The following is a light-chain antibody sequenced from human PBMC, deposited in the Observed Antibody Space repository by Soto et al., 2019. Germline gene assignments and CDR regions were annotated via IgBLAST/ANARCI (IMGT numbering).Light chain of an antibody. J-gene: IGKJ5*01. CDR3: QQYKNWPLIT. Sequence: EILMTQSPATLSVSPAERATLSCRASQSVSSNLALYHQKPGQAPRLLIYGASTRATGIPARFSGSGSGTEFTLTICCLQSEDFAVYYCQQYKNWPLITCCQVTRLEI. V-gene: IGKV3-15*01. CDR1: QSVSSN. CDR2: GAS.